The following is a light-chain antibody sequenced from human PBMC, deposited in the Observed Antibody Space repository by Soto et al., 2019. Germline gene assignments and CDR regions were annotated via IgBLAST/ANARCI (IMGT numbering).Light chain of an antibody. CDR3: QQYYSTLT. CDR1: QSVLYSSNNKNY. J-gene: IGKJ4*01. V-gene: IGKV4-1*01. CDR2: WAS. Sequence: DIVMTQSPDSLAVSLGERATINCKSSQSVLYSSNNKNYLAWYQQKPGQPPKLLIYWASTRESGVPHRFSGSGSGTDFTLTISSLQAEDVAVYYCQQYYSTLTFGGGTKVDIK.